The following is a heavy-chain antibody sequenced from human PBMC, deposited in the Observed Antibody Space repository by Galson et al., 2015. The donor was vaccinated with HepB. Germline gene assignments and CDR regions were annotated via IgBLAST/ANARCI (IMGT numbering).Heavy chain of an antibody. Sequence: SLRLSCAASGFTFTTYAMHWVRQAPGKGLEWVAVISYGGRKKYYADSVKGLFTISRDDSKNTLYLQMNSLGAEDTAIYFCAKDPYTYAYGYYYYYIDVWGNGTTVTVSS. J-gene: IGHJ6*03. CDR2: ISYGGRKK. D-gene: IGHD5-18*01. CDR1: GFTFTTYA. CDR3: AKDPYTYAYGYYYYYIDV. V-gene: IGHV3-30*18.